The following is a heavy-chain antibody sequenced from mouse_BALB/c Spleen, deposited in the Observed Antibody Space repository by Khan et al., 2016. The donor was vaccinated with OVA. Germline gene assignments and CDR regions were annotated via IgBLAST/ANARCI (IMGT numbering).Heavy chain of an antibody. V-gene: IGHV5-6*01. J-gene: IGHJ3*01. CDR2: ISSGGHYT. D-gene: IGHD1-1*01. CDR1: GFTFSTYG. Sequence: EVKLVESGGDLVKPGGSLELSCAASGFTFSTYGMSWVRQTPDMRLEWVATISSGGHYTYYPDSVKGRFTISRDNAKNTLYLHMSSLKSEDTAIYYCARLAYYYNSEGFAYWGQGTLVTVSA. CDR3: ARLAYYYNSEGFAY.